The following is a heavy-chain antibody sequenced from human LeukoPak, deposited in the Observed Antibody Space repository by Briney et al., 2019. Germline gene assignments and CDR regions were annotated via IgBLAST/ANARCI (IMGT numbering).Heavy chain of an antibody. Sequence: PGGSLRLSCVASGFTFYNHAMSWVRQAPGMGLEWVSVIGGGDTDTNYTDSVKGRFTISRDNSKSTLYLQMNSLRAEDTAVYYCAKDSAVVVPAAPDAFDIWGQGTMVTVSS. CDR2: IGGGDTDT. CDR3: AKDSAVVVPAAPDAFDI. D-gene: IGHD2-2*01. CDR1: GFTFYNHA. J-gene: IGHJ3*02. V-gene: IGHV3-23*01.